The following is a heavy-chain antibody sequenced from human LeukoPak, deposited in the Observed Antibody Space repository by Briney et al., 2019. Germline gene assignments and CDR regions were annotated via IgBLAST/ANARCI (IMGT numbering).Heavy chain of an antibody. CDR2: IKQDESEK. D-gene: IGHD1-1*01. CDR3: ARDKIEGPTKLDY. CDR1: GFTFSSYW. V-gene: IGHV3-7*01. J-gene: IGHJ4*02. Sequence: GGFLRLSCAASGFTFSSYWMSWVRQAPGKGLEWVANIKQDESEKYYVDSLKGRFTISRDNAKNSLYLQMNSLRAEDTAVYYCARDKIEGPTKLDYWGQGILVTVSS.